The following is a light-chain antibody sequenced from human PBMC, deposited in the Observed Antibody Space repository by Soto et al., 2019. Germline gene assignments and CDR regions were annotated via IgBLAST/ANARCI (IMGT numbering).Light chain of an antibody. CDR3: LQDHDDSWT. CDR1: QSITTW. V-gene: IGKV1-5*01. CDR2: DVS. J-gene: IGKJ1*01. Sequence: DIQMTQSPSTVSAYVGDRVTITCRASQSITTWLAWYQQRPGKAPKLLIYDVSNLQSGVPSRFRGSRSGTEFTLTVSSLQPEDFATYYCLQDHDDSWTFGQGTKVDIK.